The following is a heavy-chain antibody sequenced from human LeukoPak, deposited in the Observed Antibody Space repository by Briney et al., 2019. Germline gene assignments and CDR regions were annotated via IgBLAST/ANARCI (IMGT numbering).Heavy chain of an antibody. CDR3: AREGVVTNAFDI. CDR2: IWYDGSNK. J-gene: IGHJ3*02. D-gene: IGHD2-21*02. V-gene: IGHV3-33*08. Sequence: GGSLRLSCAASGFTFSSYGMHWVRQAPGKGLEWVAVIWYDGSNKYYADSVEGRFTISRDNSKSSPYLQMSSLRPEDTAVYYCAREGVVTNAFDIWGQGTMVTVSS. CDR1: GFTFSSYG.